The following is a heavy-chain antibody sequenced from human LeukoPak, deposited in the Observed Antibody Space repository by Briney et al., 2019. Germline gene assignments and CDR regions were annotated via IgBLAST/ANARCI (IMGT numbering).Heavy chain of an antibody. Sequence: SETLSLTCTVSGGSISSHYWSWIRQPPGKGLEWIGYIYTSGSTNYNPSLKSRVTISVDTSKNQFSLTLSSVTAADTAVYYCARISVVTVSTTWYFDYWGQGTLVTVSS. D-gene: IGHD5/OR15-5a*01. CDR1: GGSISSHY. CDR3: ARISVVTVSTTWYFDY. CDR2: IYTSGST. J-gene: IGHJ4*02. V-gene: IGHV4-4*09.